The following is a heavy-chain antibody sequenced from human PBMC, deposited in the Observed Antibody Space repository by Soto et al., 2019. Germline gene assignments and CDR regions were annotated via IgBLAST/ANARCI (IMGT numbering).Heavy chain of an antibody. CDR2: ISYSGST. D-gene: IGHD1-26*01. CDR1: GGSIRSEDYY. J-gene: IGHJ4*02. V-gene: IGHV4-30-4*01. Sequence: QVQLQESGPGLVKPSQTLSLTCTVSGGSIRSEDYYWSWIRQPPGKGLEWIGYISYSGSTAYKSSLRNRVSISVDTSKNQVSLKLNSATAADTAVYYCARVRIVGSTTFDSWGQGTLVTVSS. CDR3: ARVRIVGSTTFDS.